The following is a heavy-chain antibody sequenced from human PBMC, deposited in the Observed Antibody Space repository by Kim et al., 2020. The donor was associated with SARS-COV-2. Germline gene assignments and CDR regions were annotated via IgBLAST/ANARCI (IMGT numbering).Heavy chain of an antibody. D-gene: IGHD3-10*01. Sequence: SETLSLTCTVSGGSISSSSYYWGWIRQPPGKGLEWIGSIYYSRSTYYNPSLKSRVTISVDTSKNQFSLKLSSVTAADTAVYYCARRFSFYYGSGSYLSDAFDIWGQGTMVTVSS. CDR2: IYYSRST. CDR3: ARRFSFYYGSGSYLSDAFDI. CDR1: GGSISSSSYY. J-gene: IGHJ3*02. V-gene: IGHV4-39*01.